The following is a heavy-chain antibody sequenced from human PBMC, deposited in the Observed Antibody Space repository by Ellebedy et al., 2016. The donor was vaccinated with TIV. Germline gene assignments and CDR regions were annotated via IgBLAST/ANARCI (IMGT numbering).Heavy chain of an antibody. CDR1: GGSISSGNYY. CDR3: ARGDLLEDPSSYGDYFYSYMDV. J-gene: IGHJ6*03. Sequence: SETLSLXCPLPGGSISSGNYYWSWIRRPAGKGLEWVGRIYSSGSTQYNPSLMSRVTMSVDTSKNQFSLKLSSVTAADTAVYYCARGDLLEDPSSYGDYFYSYMDVWGKGTTVTVSS. D-gene: IGHD1-26*01. V-gene: IGHV4-61*02. CDR2: IYSSGST.